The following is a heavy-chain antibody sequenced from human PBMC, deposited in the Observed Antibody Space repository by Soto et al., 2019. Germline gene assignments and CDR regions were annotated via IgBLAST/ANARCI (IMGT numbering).Heavy chain of an antibody. CDR2: ISYDGSNK. CDR3: ARNYYDSSGYYFYYYYYGMDV. Sequence: GGSLRLSCAASGFTFSSYAMHWVRQAPGKGLEWVAVISYDGSNKYYADSVKGRFTISRDNSKNTLYLQMNSLRAEDTAVYYCARNYYDSSGYYFYYYYYGMDVWGQGTTVTVSS. D-gene: IGHD3-22*01. CDR1: GFTFSSYA. J-gene: IGHJ6*02. V-gene: IGHV3-30-3*01.